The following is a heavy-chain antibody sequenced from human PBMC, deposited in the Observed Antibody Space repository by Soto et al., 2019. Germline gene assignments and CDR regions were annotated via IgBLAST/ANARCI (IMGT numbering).Heavy chain of an antibody. CDR1: GVSVNSGNYY. V-gene: IGHV4-61*01. D-gene: IGHD2-2*01. CDR2: IYQSGST. CDR3: SSGTISHSYGMDV. Sequence: SETLSLTCTVSGVSVNSGNYYWSWIRQTPGKGLEWIGYIYQSGSTRYNPSLKSRVTISLDTSKNQFSLKMSSVTAADTAVYYCSSGTISHSYGMDVWGQGKMVTVSS. J-gene: IGHJ6*02.